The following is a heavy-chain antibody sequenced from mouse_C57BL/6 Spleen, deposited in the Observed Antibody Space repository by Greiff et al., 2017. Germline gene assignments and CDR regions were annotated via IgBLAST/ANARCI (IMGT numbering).Heavy chain of an antibody. CDR3: ARVYDYDRNYAMDY. D-gene: IGHD2-4*01. V-gene: IGHV5-4*01. CDR1: GFTFSSYA. J-gene: IGHJ4*01. CDR2: ISDGGSYT. Sequence: EVQLVESGGGLVKPGGSLKLSCAASGFTFSSYAMSWVRQTPEKRLEWVATISDGGSYTYYPDNVKGRFTISRDNAKNNLYLQMSHLKSEDTAMYYCARVYDYDRNYAMDYWGQGTSVTVSS.